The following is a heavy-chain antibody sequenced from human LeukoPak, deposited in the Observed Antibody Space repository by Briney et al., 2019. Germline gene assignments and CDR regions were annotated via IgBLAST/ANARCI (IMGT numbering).Heavy chain of an antibody. Sequence: SETLTLTCTVSGGSISSYYWSWIRQPPGKGLEWIGYIYYSGTTNYNPSLKSRGTISVDTSKNQFSLNLISVTAADTAVYFCARGRGGGGSWNNWFDRWGQGTLVTVSS. J-gene: IGHJ5*02. D-gene: IGHD2-15*01. V-gene: IGHV4-59*12. CDR1: GGSISSYY. CDR3: ARGRGGGGSWNNWFDR. CDR2: IYYSGTT.